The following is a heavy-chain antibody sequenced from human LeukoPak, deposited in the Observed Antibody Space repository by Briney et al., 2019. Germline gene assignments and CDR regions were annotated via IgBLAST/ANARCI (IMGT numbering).Heavy chain of an antibody. V-gene: IGHV3-23*01. J-gene: IGHJ4*02. CDR1: GFTFSSYA. CDR3: AKGVAVASPYYFDY. D-gene: IGHD6-19*01. CDR2: ISGSGSST. Sequence: GGSLRLSCAASGFTFSSYAMSWVRQAPGKGLEWVSPISGSGSSTYYADSVKGRFTISRDNSKDTLYLQMNSLRAEDTAVYYCAKGVAVASPYYFDYWGQGTLVTVSS.